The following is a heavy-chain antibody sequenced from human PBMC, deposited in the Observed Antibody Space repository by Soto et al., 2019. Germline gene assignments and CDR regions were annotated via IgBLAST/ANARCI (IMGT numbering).Heavy chain of an antibody. Sequence: QVQLVESGGGVVQPGRSLRLSCAASGFTFSSYAMHWVRQAPGKGLEWVAVISYDGSNKYYADSVKGRFTISRDNSXNXXDLQMISLRAEDTAVYYCVRDAGLGNGYDEGYFDYWGQGTLVTVSS. CDR1: GFTFSSYA. J-gene: IGHJ4*02. CDR2: ISYDGSNK. D-gene: IGHD5-12*01. V-gene: IGHV3-30-3*01. CDR3: VRDAGLGNGYDEGYFDY.